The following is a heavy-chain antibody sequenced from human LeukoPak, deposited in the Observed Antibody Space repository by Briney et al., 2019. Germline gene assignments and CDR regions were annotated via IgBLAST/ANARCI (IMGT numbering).Heavy chain of an antibody. V-gene: IGHV1-2*02. CDR1: GYTFTGYY. CDR2: INPDSGGT. CDR3: ARDQSHYYDSSGYYKYFQH. J-gene: IGHJ1*01. Sequence: ASVKVSCKASGYTFTGYYMHWVRQAPGQGLEWMGWINPDSGGTNYAQKFQGRVTMTRDTSISTAYMELSRLRSDDTAVYYCARDQSHYYDSSGYYKYFQHWGQGTLVTVSS. D-gene: IGHD3-22*01.